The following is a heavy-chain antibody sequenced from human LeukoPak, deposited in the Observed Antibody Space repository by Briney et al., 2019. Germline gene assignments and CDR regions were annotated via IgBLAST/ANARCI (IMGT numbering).Heavy chain of an antibody. CDR3: AREQLKGNVYNYYGMDV. D-gene: IGHD4-23*01. J-gene: IGHJ6*02. Sequence: ASVKVSCKASGYTFSNNGINWVRQAPGQGLEWMGWISGYNGNTHYAQKFQGRVTMTTDTSTSTAYMDLRSLRSDDTAVYYCAREQLKGNVYNYYGMDVWGQGTTVTVSS. CDR1: GYTFSNNG. CDR2: ISGYNGNT. V-gene: IGHV1-18*01.